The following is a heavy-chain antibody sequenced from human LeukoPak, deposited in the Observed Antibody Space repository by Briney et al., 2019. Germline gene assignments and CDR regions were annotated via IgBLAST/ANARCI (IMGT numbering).Heavy chain of an antibody. CDR3: TRTSITMMGYYFDY. Sequence: SETLSLTCSVSGGSISSTSYYWSWVRQPAGKGLEWIGRIYISGSIDYNPSLKSPVTISLDTPKNQFSLKLNSVTAADTAVYYCTRTSITMMGYYFDYWGQGTLVTVSS. D-gene: IGHD3-22*01. J-gene: IGHJ4*02. CDR1: GGSISSTSYY. CDR2: IYISGSI. V-gene: IGHV4-61*02.